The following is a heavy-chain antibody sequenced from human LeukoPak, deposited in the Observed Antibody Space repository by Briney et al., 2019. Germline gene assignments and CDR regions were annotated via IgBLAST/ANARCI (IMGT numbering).Heavy chain of an antibody. V-gene: IGHV1-18*01. CDR1: GYTFTSYG. J-gene: IGHJ3*02. D-gene: IGHD3-22*01. Sequence: ASVKVSCKASGYTFTSYGISWVRQAPGQGLEWMGWISGYNGNTNYAQKLQGRVTMTTDTSTSTAYMELRSLRADDTAEYYCARSLTEYYDSSGYYFWYAFDIWGQGTMVTVSS. CDR2: ISGYNGNT. CDR3: ARSLTEYYDSSGYYFWYAFDI.